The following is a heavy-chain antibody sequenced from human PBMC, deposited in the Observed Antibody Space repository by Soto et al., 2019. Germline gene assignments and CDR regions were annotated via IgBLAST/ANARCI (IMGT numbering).Heavy chain of an antibody. D-gene: IGHD4-17*01. CDR3: ARMSRTVNY. J-gene: IGHJ4*02. Sequence: PSETLSLTCTVSGGAITSSPYFWSWIRQSPGRGLEYIGYTYGDGRATYNPSLQSRVTISVDKSTSKFSLSLTSVAAADTAVYFCARMSRTVNYWGQGTPVTVSS. V-gene: IGHV4-61*05. CDR1: GGAITSSPYF. CDR2: TYGDGRA.